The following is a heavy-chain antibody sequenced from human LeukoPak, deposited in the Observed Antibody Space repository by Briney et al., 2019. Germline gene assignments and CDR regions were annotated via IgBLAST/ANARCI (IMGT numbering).Heavy chain of an antibody. Sequence: VASVKVSCKASGYTFTSYGISWVRQAPGQGLEWMGWISAYNGNTNYAQKLQGRVTMTTDTSTSTAYMELRSLRSDDTAVYYCARELGQDIVVVVAASGTFDPWGQGTLVTVSS. J-gene: IGHJ5*02. CDR1: GYTFTSYG. D-gene: IGHD2-15*01. V-gene: IGHV1-18*01. CDR2: ISAYNGNT. CDR3: ARELGQDIVVVVAASGTFDP.